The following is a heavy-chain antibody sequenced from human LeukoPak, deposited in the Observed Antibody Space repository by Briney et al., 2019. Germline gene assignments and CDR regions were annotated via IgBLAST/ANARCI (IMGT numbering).Heavy chain of an antibody. CDR1: GGSISSGGYY. CDR3: ASEYYYDSSGYYYNY. V-gene: IGHV4-31*03. D-gene: IGHD3-22*01. CDR2: IYYSGST. Sequence: SETLSLTCTVSGGSISSGGYYWSWIRQHPGKGLEWIGYIYYSGSTYYNPSLKSRVAISVDTSKNQFSLKLSSVTAADTAVYYCASEYYYDSSGYYYNYWGQGTLVTVSS. J-gene: IGHJ4*02.